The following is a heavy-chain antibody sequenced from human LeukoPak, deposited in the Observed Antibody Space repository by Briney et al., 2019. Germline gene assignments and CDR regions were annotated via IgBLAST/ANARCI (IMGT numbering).Heavy chain of an antibody. CDR3: AKDPRVTTPGYYYGMDV. D-gene: IGHD4-17*01. J-gene: IGHJ6*01. Sequence: GGSLRLSCAASGFTFSSYAMSWVRQAPGKRLEWVSAISGSGGSTYYADSVKGRFTISRDNSKNTLYLQMNRLRAEDTAVYSCAKDPRVTTPGYYYGMDVWGQGTTVTVSS. V-gene: IGHV3-23*01. CDR2: ISGSGGST. CDR1: GFTFSSYA.